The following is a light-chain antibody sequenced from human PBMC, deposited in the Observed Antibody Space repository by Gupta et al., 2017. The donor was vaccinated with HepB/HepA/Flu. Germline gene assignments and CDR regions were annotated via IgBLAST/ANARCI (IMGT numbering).Light chain of an antibody. V-gene: IGLV2-11*01. J-gene: IGLJ2*01. CDR2: DVS. CDR1: SSDVGSYNY. Sequence: QSALTQPRSVSGSPGQSVTISCTGTSSDVGSYNYVSWYQQHPGKAPKLMISDVSKRPSGVPERFSGLKSGNSAYPTLPGLPAEDEADDDDYYYAASYAYLIFGGGTKLTVL. CDR3: YYYAASYAYLI.